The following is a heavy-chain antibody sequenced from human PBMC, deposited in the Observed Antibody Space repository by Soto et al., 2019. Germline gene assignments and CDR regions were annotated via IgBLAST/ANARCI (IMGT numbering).Heavy chain of an antibody. CDR3: ATSIAAAVDFDY. J-gene: IGHJ4*02. Sequence: QVQLVQSGAEVKKPGASVKVSCKASGYTFTSYGISWVRQAPGQGLEWMGWISAYSGSTNYAQKLQGRVTMTTATSTSTAYMQLRILRSDDTAVYSCATSIAAAVDFDYWGPGTLVTVSS. D-gene: IGHD6-13*01. CDR2: ISAYSGST. CDR1: GYTFTSYG. V-gene: IGHV1-18*01.